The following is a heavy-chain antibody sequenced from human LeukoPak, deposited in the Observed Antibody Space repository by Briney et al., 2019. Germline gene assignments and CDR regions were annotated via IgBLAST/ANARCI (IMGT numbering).Heavy chain of an antibody. Sequence: ASVKVSCKASGFTFTGYYMHWVRQAPGQGLEWMGWINPDSGGSNYAQKFLGRITMTRDTSITTAYLELSRLTSDDTAVYYCTRSWNDALGYWGQGTLVTVSS. J-gene: IGHJ4*02. CDR3: TRSWNDALGY. V-gene: IGHV1-2*02. D-gene: IGHD1-1*01. CDR2: INPDSGGS. CDR1: GFTFTGYY.